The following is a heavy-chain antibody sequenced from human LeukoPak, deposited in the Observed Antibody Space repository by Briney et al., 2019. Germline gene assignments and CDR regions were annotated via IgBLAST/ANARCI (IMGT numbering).Heavy chain of an antibody. CDR2: IYPGDSDT. V-gene: IGHV5-51*01. Sequence: YWSWIRQPPGKGLEWLGIIYPGDSDTTYSPSFQGQLTISADKSISTAYLQWSSLKASDTAMYYCARQHGSGSYYSRAIDYWGQGTLVTVSS. D-gene: IGHD3-10*01. J-gene: IGHJ4*02. CDR3: ARQHGSGSYYSRAIDY. CDR1: YW.